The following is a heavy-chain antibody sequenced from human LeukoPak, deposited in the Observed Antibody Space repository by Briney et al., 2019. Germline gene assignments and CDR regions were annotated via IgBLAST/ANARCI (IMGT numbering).Heavy chain of an antibody. CDR1: GYSFTSYW. CDR3: ARQGGTAMAADYYYGMDV. Sequence: GESLKISCKGSGYSFTSYWISWVRQMPGKGLEWMGRIDPSDSYTNYSPSFQGHVTISADKSTSTAYLQWSSLKASDTAMYYCARQGGTAMAADYYYGMDVWGQGTTVTVSS. CDR2: IDPSDSYT. D-gene: IGHD5-18*01. V-gene: IGHV5-10-1*01. J-gene: IGHJ6*02.